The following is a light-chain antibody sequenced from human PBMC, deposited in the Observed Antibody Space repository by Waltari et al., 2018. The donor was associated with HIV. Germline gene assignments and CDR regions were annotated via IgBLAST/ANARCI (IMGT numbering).Light chain of an antibody. J-gene: IGLJ2*01. CDR3: QSYDNTDVV. Sequence: NIILIQPHSVSASPGKTVLIPCTRSSGSIATNTVQWYQLRPGTSPTTVIYEDNQRPSGVPDRFSGSIDSSSNAASLTISGLKTEDEADDYCQSYDNTDVVFGGGTKLTVL. CDR2: EDN. CDR1: SGSIATNT. V-gene: IGLV6-57*01.